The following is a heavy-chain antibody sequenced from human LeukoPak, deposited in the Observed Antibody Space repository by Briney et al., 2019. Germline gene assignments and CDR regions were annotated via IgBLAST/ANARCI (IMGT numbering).Heavy chain of an antibody. CDR2: IYPHDSDT. Sequence: GESLKISCKGSGYSFTSHWIGWVRQMPGKGLEWVGIIYPHDSDTRYSPSFQGQVTISADKSISTAYLQWSSLQASDTAMYYCARRYCSGGTCYFFDSWGQGTLVTVSS. D-gene: IGHD2-15*01. CDR1: GYSFTSHW. J-gene: IGHJ4*02. V-gene: IGHV5-51*01. CDR3: ARRYCSGGTCYFFDS.